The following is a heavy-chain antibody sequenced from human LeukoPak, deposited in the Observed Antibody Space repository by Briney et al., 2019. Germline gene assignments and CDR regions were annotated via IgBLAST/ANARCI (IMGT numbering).Heavy chain of an antibody. CDR1: GGSISNDDHY. CDR3: AREYSYGYFDY. CDR2: IYYSGST. D-gene: IGHD5-18*01. J-gene: IGHJ4*02. Sequence: SETLSLTCTVSGGSISNDDHYWSWIRQPPGKGLEWIGYIYYSGSTNYNPSLKSRATISVDTSKNHFSLKLSSVTAADTAMYYCAREYSYGYFDYWGQGTLVTVSS. V-gene: IGHV4-61*03.